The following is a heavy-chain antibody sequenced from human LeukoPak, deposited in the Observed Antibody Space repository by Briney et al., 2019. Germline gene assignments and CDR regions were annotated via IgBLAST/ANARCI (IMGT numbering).Heavy chain of an antibody. CDR3: ARDMSSGWYSNFDY. CDR1: GFTFSSYS. Sequence: GGSLRLSCVASGFTFSSYSMNWVRQAPGKGLEWVSSISSSYSTYIYYADSLKGRFTISRDNAKNSLYLQMNSLRVEDTAVYYCARDMSSGWYSNFDYWGQGTLVTVSS. J-gene: IGHJ4*02. V-gene: IGHV3-21*01. D-gene: IGHD6-19*01. CDR2: ISSSYSTYI.